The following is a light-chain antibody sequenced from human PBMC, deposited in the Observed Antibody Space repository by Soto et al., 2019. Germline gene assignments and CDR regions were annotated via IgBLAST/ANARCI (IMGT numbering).Light chain of an antibody. J-gene: IGLJ2*01. CDR1: SSDVGGYIY. CDR3: SSYTSSSTVL. CDR2: EVT. Sequence: QSALTQPASVSGSPGQSITISCTATSSDVGGYIYVSWYQQHPGKAPKLIIYEVTHRPSGVSNRFSASKSGSTASLTISGLQAEDEADYYCSSYTSSSTVLFGGGTQLTVL. V-gene: IGLV2-14*01.